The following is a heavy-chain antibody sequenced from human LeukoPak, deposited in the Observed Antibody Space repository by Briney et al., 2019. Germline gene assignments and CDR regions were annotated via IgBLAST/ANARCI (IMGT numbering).Heavy chain of an antibody. V-gene: IGHV3-74*01. Sequence: PGGSPRLSCAASGFTFSKYWMRWVRQAPGKGLESVSRINTDGTVTTYADSVKGRFTVSRDNADNTMFLQMNSVRDEDTAVYYCATKQWLAPPPDSWGQGTPVTVSS. CDR2: INTDGTVT. J-gene: IGHJ4*02. D-gene: IGHD6-19*01. CDR3: ATKQWLAPPPDS. CDR1: GFTFSKYW.